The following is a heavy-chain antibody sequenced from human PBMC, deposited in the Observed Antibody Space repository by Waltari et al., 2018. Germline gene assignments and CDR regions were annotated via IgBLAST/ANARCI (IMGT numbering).Heavy chain of an antibody. CDR2: ISSSSSYI. D-gene: IGHD2-15*01. J-gene: IGHJ4*02. V-gene: IGHV3-21*01. Sequence: EVQLVESGGGLVKPGGSLRLSCAASGFTFSSYSMNWVRQAPGKGLEWVSSISSSSSYIYYADSVKGRFTISRDNAKNSLYLQMNSLRAEDTAVYYCARDLDRWSRNLDYWGQGTLVTVSS. CDR1: GFTFSSYS. CDR3: ARDLDRWSRNLDY.